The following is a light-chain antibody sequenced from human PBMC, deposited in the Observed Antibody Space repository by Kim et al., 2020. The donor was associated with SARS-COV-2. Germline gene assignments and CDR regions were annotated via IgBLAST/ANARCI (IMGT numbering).Light chain of an antibody. CDR2: SNK. CDR1: SSNMGSNT. V-gene: IGLV1-44*01. J-gene: IGLJ1*01. Sequence: QSVLSQPPSASGTPGQRVTISCSGSSSNMGSNTVHWYQQLPGTAPKLLIYSNKKRPSGVPDRFSGSKSGTSASLAISGLQSEDEADYYCGAWDDGQNGYVFGTGTKVTVL. CDR3: GAWDDGQNGYV.